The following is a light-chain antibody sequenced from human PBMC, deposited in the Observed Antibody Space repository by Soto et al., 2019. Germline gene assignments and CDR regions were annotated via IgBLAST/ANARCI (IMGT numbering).Light chain of an antibody. CDR1: HDINNY. V-gene: IGKV1-33*01. CDR3: HQYDNLPPT. CDR2: DAS. J-gene: IGKJ5*01. Sequence: DIQVTHAASSLSASVVDRVTITCRASHDINNYLNWYQQKPGQAPKLLIYDASNLETGVPSRFSGSGSRTDFSFTISSLQPEDIATYYCHQYDNLPPTFGQGTRLEIK.